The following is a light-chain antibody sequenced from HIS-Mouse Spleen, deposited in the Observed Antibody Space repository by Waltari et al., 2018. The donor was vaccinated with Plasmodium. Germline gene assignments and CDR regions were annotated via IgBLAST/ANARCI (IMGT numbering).Light chain of an antibody. CDR3: YSTDSSGNHRV. CDR1: ALPKKY. CDR2: EDS. Sequence: SYELTHPPSVSVSPAQTARLTCSGDALPKKYAYWYQQKSGPAPVLVIYEDSKRPSGIPERFSGSSSGTMATLTISGAQVEDEADYYCYSTDSSGNHRVFGGGTKLTVL. V-gene: IGLV3-10*01. J-gene: IGLJ3*02.